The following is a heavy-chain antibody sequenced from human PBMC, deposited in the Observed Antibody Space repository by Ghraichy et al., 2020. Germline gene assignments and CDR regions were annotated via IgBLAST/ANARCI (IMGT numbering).Heavy chain of an antibody. CDR3: ARFFYDTTGYYPFYWYFDL. V-gene: IGHV3-66*01. J-gene: IGHJ2*01. Sequence: LSLTCAASGFIVSSKYMNWVRQVPGKGLEWVSVIYSHGDTHYAESVRGRFTISRDNSKNTVHLQMNSLRAEDTGVYYCARFFYDTTGYYPFYWYFDLWGRGTVVTVSS. D-gene: IGHD3-9*01. CDR2: IYSHGDT. CDR1: GFIVSSKY.